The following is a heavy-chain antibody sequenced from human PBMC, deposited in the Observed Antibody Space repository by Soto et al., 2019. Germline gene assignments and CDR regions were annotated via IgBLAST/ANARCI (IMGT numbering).Heavy chain of an antibody. Sequence: HVHLVESGGGVVQPGTSLRLSCAASGFSFSIFGMHWVRQAPGKGLEWVAGIWYDGSNKYYADSVKGRFSISRDNSKNTLYLQMNSLRAEDTAVYYCARDDKDEYGADRGGFGCWGQGTLVTVSS. J-gene: IGHJ4*02. CDR3: ARDDKDEYGADRGGFGC. CDR1: GFSFSIFG. CDR2: IWYDGSNK. V-gene: IGHV3-33*01. D-gene: IGHD2-8*01.